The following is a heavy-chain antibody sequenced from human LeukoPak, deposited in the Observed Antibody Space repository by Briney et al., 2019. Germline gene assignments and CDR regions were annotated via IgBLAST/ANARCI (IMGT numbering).Heavy chain of an antibody. J-gene: IGHJ6*02. V-gene: IGHV4-31*03. CDR3: ARDSPGIYGMDV. Sequence: SETLSLTCTVSGGPISSGVYYWSWIRQHPGKGLEWIGYIYYSGSTYYNPSLKSRVTISVDTSKNQFSLKLSSVTAADTAVYYCARDSPGIYGMDVWGQGTTVTVSS. CDR2: IYYSGST. CDR1: GGPISSGVYY.